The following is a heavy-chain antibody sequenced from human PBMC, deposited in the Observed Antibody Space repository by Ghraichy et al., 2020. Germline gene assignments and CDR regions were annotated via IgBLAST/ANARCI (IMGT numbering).Heavy chain of an antibody. CDR3: ARRHDYGGNGGEGYFDY. J-gene: IGHJ4*02. Sequence: SETLSLTCTVSGGSISSYYWSWIRQPPGKGLEWIGYIYYSGSTNYNPSLKSRVTISVDTSKNQFSLKLSSVTAADTAVYYCARRHDYGGNGGEGYFDYWGQGTLVTVSS. CDR1: GGSISSYY. CDR2: IYYSGST. V-gene: IGHV4-59*08. D-gene: IGHD4-23*01.